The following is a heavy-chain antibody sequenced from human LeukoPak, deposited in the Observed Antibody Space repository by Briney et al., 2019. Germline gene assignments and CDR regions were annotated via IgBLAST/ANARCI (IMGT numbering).Heavy chain of an antibody. CDR3: ARDRCSGYDFWACWFDP. Sequence: MASETLSLTCTVSGGSISSYYWSWIRQPAGKGLEWIGRIYTSGSTNYNPSLKSRVTMSVDTSKNQFSLKLSSVTAADTAVYYCARDRCSGYDFWACWFDPWGQGTLVTVSS. J-gene: IGHJ5*02. CDR1: GGSISSYY. D-gene: IGHD5-12*01. CDR2: IYTSGST. V-gene: IGHV4-4*07.